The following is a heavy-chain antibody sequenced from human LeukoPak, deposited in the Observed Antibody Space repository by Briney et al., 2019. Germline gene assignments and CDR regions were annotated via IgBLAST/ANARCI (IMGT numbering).Heavy chain of an antibody. J-gene: IGHJ6*03. CDR2: INSDGSST. D-gene: IGHD3-10*01. V-gene: IGHV3-74*01. CDR1: GFTFSSYW. CDR3: ARAFLTRYGSGSYYSMDV. Sequence: GGSLRLSCAASGFTFSSYWMHWVRQAPGKGLVWVSRINSDGSSTNYADSVKGRFTISRDNAKNTLYLQMNSLRAEDTAVYYCARAFLTRYGSGSYYSMDVWGKGTTVTVSS.